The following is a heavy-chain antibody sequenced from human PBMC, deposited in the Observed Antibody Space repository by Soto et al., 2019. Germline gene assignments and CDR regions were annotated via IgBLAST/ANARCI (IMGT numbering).Heavy chain of an antibody. Sequence: ASVKVSCKASGYTFTGCYMHLVRLAPAQGRERTGWINPNSGGTNYAQKFQGRVTMTRETSISTGYMELSRLRSDDTAVYYCARDWSAAPSNYWGQGTLVTSPQ. CDR2: INPNSGGT. D-gene: IGHD6-13*01. J-gene: IGHJ4*02. V-gene: IGHV1-2*02. CDR1: GYTFTGCY. CDR3: ARDWSAAPSNY.